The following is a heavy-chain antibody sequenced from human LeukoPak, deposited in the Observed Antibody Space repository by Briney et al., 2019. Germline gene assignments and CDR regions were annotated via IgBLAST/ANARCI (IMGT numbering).Heavy chain of an antibody. J-gene: IGHJ6*03. CDR2: IYSDGST. Sequence: GGSLRLSCAASGFTVSSSYMSWVRQAPGKGLEWVSVIYSDGSTYYADSVKGRFTISGDNSKNTLYLQMNSLRAEDTAVYYCARDSRLQGATWVYYYVDVWGKGTTVTVSS. V-gene: IGHV3-53*01. CDR1: GFTVSSSY. D-gene: IGHD4/OR15-4a*01. CDR3: ARDSRLQGATWVYYYVDV.